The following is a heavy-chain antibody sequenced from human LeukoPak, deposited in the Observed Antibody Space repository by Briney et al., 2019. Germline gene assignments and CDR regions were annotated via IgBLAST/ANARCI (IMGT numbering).Heavy chain of an antibody. CDR2: ICGSGDTT. J-gene: IGHJ4*02. CDR3: AVREGASYSGRFDY. Sequence: QPGGSLRLSCAASGLTFSSFAMSWVRQAPGKGLEWVSVICGSGDTTYYADSVKGRFTISRDNSKNTLYLQMNSLRAEDTAVYFCAVREGASYSGRFDYWGQGTLVTVSS. V-gene: IGHV3-23*01. D-gene: IGHD1-26*01. CDR1: GLTFSSFA.